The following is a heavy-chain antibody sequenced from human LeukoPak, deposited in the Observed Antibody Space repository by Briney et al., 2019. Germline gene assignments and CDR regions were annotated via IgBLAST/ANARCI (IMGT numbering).Heavy chain of an antibody. CDR3: AKPVDTAMVTVGY. D-gene: IGHD5-18*01. CDR1: GFTFSSNY. Sequence: GGSLRLSCAASGFTFSSNYMSWVRQAPGKGLEWVSVIYSGGSTYYADSVKGRFTISRDNSKNTLYLQMNSLRAEDTAVYYCAKPVDTAMVTVGYWGQGTLVTVSS. CDR2: IYSGGST. J-gene: IGHJ4*02. V-gene: IGHV3-53*01.